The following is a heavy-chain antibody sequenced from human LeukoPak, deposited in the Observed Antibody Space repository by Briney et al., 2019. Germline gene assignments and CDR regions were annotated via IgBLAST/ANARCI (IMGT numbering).Heavy chain of an antibody. CDR3: ARVGLSGWGIGGYYYMDV. D-gene: IGHD6-19*01. Sequence: PSETLSLPCAVYGGSFSGNYWTWIRQPPGKGLEWIGDITHTGTTNYNPSLKSRVTISVDTSNNQFSLKLSSVTAADTAVYYCARVGLSGWGIGGYYYMDVWGKGTTVTVSS. V-gene: IGHV4-34*01. CDR1: GGSFSGNY. CDR2: ITHTGTT. J-gene: IGHJ6*03.